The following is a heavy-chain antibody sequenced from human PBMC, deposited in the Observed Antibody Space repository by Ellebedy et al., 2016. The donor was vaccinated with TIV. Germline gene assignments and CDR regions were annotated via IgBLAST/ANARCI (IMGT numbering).Heavy chain of an antibody. D-gene: IGHD6-13*01. CDR1: GFPFSSSW. CDR3: ARDAAAGKTDY. J-gene: IGHJ4*02. V-gene: IGHV3-7*01. Sequence: GESLKISCGASGFPFSSSWMSWVRQAPGKGLEWVANINQDGSVKNDVDSVKGRFTLSRDNAKNSLYLQMNSLRAEDTAVYFCARDAAAGKTDYWGQGTLVTVSS. CDR2: INQDGSVK.